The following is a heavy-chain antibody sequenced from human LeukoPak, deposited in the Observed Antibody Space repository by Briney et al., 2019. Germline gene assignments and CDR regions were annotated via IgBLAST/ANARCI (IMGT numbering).Heavy chain of an antibody. J-gene: IGHJ4*02. CDR3: AGGPHSGWSLEY. Sequence: SQTLSLTCTVSDGSISSGSYYWNWIRQPAGKGLEWIGRIYTSGSTVYNPSLKSRVTISVDTSKNQFSLKLSSVTAADTAIYYCAGGPHSGWSLEYWGQGTLVTVSS. D-gene: IGHD6-19*01. CDR2: IYTSGST. CDR1: DGSISSGSYY. V-gene: IGHV4-61*02.